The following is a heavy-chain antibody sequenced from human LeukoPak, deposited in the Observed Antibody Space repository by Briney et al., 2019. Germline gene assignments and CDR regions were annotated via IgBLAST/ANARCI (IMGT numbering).Heavy chain of an antibody. D-gene: IGHD6-13*01. CDR1: GGSISTYY. CDR2: IYYSGAT. CDR3: ARGVYIAAAQYGF. V-gene: IGHV4-59*01. J-gene: IGHJ4*02. Sequence: PSETLSLTCTVSGGSISTYYWNWIRQPPGKGLEWIGYIYYSGATNYNPSLKSRVTISVDTPKNQSSLKLSSVTAADTAVYYCARGVYIAAAQYGFWGQGTLVTVSS.